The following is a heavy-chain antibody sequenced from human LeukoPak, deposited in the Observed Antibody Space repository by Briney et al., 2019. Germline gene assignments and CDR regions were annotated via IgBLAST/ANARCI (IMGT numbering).Heavy chain of an antibody. Sequence: SETLSLTCTVSGGSISSSSYYWGWIRQPPGKGLEWIGSIHYSGSTNYNPSLKSRVTISVDTSKNQFSLKLSSVIAADTAVYYCARVVTMEPYYYYMDVWGKGTTVTVSS. CDR1: GGSISSSSYY. V-gene: IGHV4-39*07. CDR3: ARVVTMEPYYYYMDV. J-gene: IGHJ6*03. CDR2: IHYSGST. D-gene: IGHD3-10*01.